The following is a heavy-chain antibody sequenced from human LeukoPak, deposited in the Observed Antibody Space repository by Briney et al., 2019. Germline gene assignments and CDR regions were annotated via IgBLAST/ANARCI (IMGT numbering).Heavy chain of an antibody. V-gene: IGHV4-59*01. J-gene: IGHJ3*01. Sequence: PSETLSLTCTVSGGSISSYYWSWIRQPPGKGLEWIGYIYYSGSTNYNPSLKSRVTISVDTSKNQFSLKLSSVTAADTAVYYCASSYDFWSGYSLGAFDVWGQGTTVTVSS. CDR1: GGSISSYY. CDR2: IYYSGST. CDR3: ASSYDFWSGYSLGAFDV. D-gene: IGHD3-3*01.